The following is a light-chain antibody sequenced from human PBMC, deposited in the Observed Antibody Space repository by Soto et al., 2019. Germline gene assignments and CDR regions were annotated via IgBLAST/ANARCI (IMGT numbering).Light chain of an antibody. CDR2: GAS. J-gene: IGKJ1*01. CDR3: LQYNDWPRT. Sequence: IMMTQSPDTLSVSPGERDTLSCRASQSVSTNLAWYQHKPGQAPRLLIYGASTGASGIPVRFSGSGSGTEFTLTISSLQPEDFAVYYCLQYNDWPRTFGQGTKVDIK. V-gene: IGKV3-15*01. CDR1: QSVSTN.